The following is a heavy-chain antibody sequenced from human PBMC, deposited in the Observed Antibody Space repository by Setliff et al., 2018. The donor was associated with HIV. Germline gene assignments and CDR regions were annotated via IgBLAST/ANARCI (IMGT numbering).Heavy chain of an antibody. CDR1: GFTVSSKC. CDR3: AKGKTYYDFWSGYADSSTNFDAFDI. V-gene: IGHV3-74*01. D-gene: IGHD3-3*01. J-gene: IGHJ3*02. Sequence: LRLSCAASGFTVSSKCLTWVRQAPGKGLEWVSRINPDGSNPTYADSVKGRFTISRDNSKNTLYLQMNSLGAEDTAVYYCAKGKTYYDFWSGYADSSTNFDAFDIWGQGTM. CDR2: INPDGSNP.